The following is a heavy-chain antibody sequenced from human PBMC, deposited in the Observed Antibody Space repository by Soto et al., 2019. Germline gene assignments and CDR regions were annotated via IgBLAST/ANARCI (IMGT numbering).Heavy chain of an antibody. Sequence: PGGSLRLSCAASGFTFSLYSMIWVRQAPGKRLEWVASITSSSSYIYYEGSLKGRFTISRDNAKNSLFLQLDSLRAEDTAVYFCVRARSTDSRPDYWGQGTLVTVSS. J-gene: IGHJ4*02. V-gene: IGHV3-21*01. CDR2: ITSSSSYI. D-gene: IGHD3-22*01. CDR3: VRARSTDSRPDY. CDR1: GFTFSLYS.